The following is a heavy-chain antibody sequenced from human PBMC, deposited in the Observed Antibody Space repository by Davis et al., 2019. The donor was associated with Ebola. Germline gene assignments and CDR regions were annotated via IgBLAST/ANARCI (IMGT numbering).Heavy chain of an antibody. CDR1: GGSISSSSYY. D-gene: IGHD6-19*01. Sequence: PSETLSLTCTVSGGSISSSSYYWSWIRQPAGKGLEWIGRIYTSGSTNYNPSLKSRVTMSVDTSKNQFSLKLSSVTAADTAVYYCARVVGGWYLYYFDYWGQGTLVTVSS. J-gene: IGHJ4*02. V-gene: IGHV4-61*02. CDR2: IYTSGST. CDR3: ARVVGGWYLYYFDY.